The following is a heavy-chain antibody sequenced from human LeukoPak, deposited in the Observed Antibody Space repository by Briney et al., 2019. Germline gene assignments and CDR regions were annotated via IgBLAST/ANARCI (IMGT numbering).Heavy chain of an antibody. Sequence: GGSLRLSCAASGFTFSSYAMHWVRQAPGKGLEWVAVISYDGSNKYYADSVKGRFTISRDNSKNTLYLQMNSLRAEDTAVYYCASGFQHWGQGTLVAVSS. CDR1: GFTFSSYA. J-gene: IGHJ1*01. V-gene: IGHV3-30*04. CDR2: ISYDGSNK. CDR3: ASGFQH.